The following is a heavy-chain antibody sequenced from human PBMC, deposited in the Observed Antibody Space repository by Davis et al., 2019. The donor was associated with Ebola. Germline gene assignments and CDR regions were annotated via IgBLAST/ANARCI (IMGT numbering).Heavy chain of an antibody. CDR2: INPNSGGT. Sequence: AASVKVSCKASGYTFTGYYMHWVRQAPGQGLGWMGWINPNSGGTNYAQKFQGWVTMTRDTSISTAYMELSRLRSDDTAVYYCARDLYYGMDVWGQGTTVTVSS. CDR3: ARDLYYGMDV. CDR1: GYTFTGYY. V-gene: IGHV1-2*04. J-gene: IGHJ6*02.